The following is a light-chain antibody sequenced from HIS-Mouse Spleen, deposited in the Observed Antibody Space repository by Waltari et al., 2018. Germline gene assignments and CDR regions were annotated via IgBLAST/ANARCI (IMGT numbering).Light chain of an antibody. CDR2: AAS. V-gene: IGKV1-9*01. J-gene: IGKJ1*01. CDR3: QQLNSYPPT. Sequence: DIQLTQSPSFLAASVGDRVTITCRARQGISSYLAWYQQKPGKAPKLLIYAASTLQRGVPSRFSGSGSGTEFTLTISSLQPEDFATYYCQQLNSYPPTFGQGTKVEIK. CDR1: QGISSY.